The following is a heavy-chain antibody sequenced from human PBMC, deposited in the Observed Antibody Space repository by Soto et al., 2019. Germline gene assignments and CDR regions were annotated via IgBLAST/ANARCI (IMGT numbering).Heavy chain of an antibody. Sequence: QVQLVQSGAEVKKPGSSVKVSCKASGGTFSSYAISWVRQAPGQGLEWMGGIIPIFGTANYAQKFQGRVTITADKSTCTAYMELSSLRSEDTAVYYCARVFDSLPVSGYYSYWGQGTLVTVSS. CDR1: GGTFSSYA. CDR3: ARVFDSLPVSGYYSY. D-gene: IGHD3-22*01. V-gene: IGHV1-69*06. CDR2: IIPIFGTA. J-gene: IGHJ4*02.